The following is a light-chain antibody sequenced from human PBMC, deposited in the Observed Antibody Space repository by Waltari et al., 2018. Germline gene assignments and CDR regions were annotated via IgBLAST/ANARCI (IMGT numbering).Light chain of an antibody. J-gene: IGKJ5*01. CDR1: QSVRRS. CDR2: DAS. V-gene: IGKV3-11*01. CDR3: QQRGSWPPIT. Sequence: EIVLTQSPATLSLSPGERATLPCRASQSVRRSLAWYQQKRGQVPRLLIYDASNRAADIPARFSGSGSGTDFTLTISGLEPEDFAIYYCQQRGSWPPITFGQGTRLEIK.